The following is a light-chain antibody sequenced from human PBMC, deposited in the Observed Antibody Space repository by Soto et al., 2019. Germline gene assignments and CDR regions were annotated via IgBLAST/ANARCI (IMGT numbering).Light chain of an antibody. CDR2: EGS. J-gene: IGLJ2*01. CDR1: SSDVGSYNL. Sequence: QSALTQPASVSGSPGQSITISCTGTSSDVGSYNLVSWYQQLPGKAPKLMIYEGSKRPSGVSNRFSGSKSGNTASLTISGLQAEDEADYYCCSYAGSSTFEFGGGTKLTVL. CDR3: CSYAGSSTFE. V-gene: IGLV2-23*03.